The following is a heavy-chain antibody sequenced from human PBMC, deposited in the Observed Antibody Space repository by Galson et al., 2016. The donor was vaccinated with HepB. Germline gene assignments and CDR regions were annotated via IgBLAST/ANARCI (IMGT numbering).Heavy chain of an antibody. CDR3: ARITFAWGFDY. CDR1: GYSSTTHW. J-gene: IGHJ4*02. D-gene: IGHD7-27*01. V-gene: IGHV5-51*01. CDR2: IYPVPDDSDY. Sequence: QSGAEVKKPGESLKISCKASGYSSTTHWIGWVRQMPGKGLEWMGIIYPVPDDSDYKYSPSFQGQVTISADKSTSTAYLQWSSLKASDTAMYYCARITFAWGFDYWGQGTLVTVSS.